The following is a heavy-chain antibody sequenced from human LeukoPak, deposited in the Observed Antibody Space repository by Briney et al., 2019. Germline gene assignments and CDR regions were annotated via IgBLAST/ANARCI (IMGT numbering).Heavy chain of an antibody. CDR1: GFTFDDYG. CDR3: ARDTSSSTSPFAFDI. Sequence: GGSLRLSCAASGFTFDDYGMSWVRQAPGKGLEWVSGINWNGGSTGYADSVKGRFTISRDNAKNSLYLQMNSLRAEDTALYYCARDTSSSTSPFAFDIWGQGIMVTVSS. CDR2: INWNGGST. V-gene: IGHV3-20*04. J-gene: IGHJ3*02. D-gene: IGHD2-2*01.